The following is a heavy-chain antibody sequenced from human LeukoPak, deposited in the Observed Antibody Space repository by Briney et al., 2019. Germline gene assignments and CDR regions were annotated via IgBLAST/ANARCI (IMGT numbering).Heavy chain of an antibody. CDR2: RSIYNGNT. Sequence: ASVKVSCKASGYDFINYGISWVRQAPGQGLEWMGWRSIYNGNTDYKLQGRVTMTTDTSTSTAYMEVRSLRSDDTAVYYCARGGPFPSGSSSREYYLDYWGQGTLVTVSS. D-gene: IGHD6-6*01. CDR1: GYDFINYG. CDR3: ARGGPFPSGSSSREYYLDY. J-gene: IGHJ4*02. V-gene: IGHV1-18*01.